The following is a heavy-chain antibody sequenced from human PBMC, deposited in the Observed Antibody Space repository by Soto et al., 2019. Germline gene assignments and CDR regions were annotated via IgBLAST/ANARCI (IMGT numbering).Heavy chain of an antibody. V-gene: IGHV3-9*01. CDR1: GFTFDDYA. D-gene: IGHD6-6*01. Sequence: VQLVESGGGLVQPGRSLRLSCAASGFTFDDYAMHWVRQAPGKGLEWVSGISWNSGSIGYADSVKGRFTISRDNAKNSLYLQMNRLRPEDTALYYCAKDTSYSSSSDNFDYWGQGTLVTVSS. CDR3: AKDTSYSSSSDNFDY. CDR2: ISWNSGSI. J-gene: IGHJ4*02.